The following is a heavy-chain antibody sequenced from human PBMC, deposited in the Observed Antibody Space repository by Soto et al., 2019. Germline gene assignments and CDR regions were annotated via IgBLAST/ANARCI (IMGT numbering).Heavy chain of an antibody. J-gene: IGHJ2*01. Sequence: QVQLVESGGGVVQPGRSLRLSCAASGFTFSTYAMHWVRQAPGTGLEWLAVISYEGSTTHYLDSVKGRFTISRDNSKNTXXLQMNSLTADDTAVYYCARGYYDLLTGFSYWYFDLWGRGTLVTVSS. D-gene: IGHD3-9*01. CDR2: ISYEGSTT. V-gene: IGHV3-30-3*01. CDR3: ARGYYDLLTGFSYWYFDL. CDR1: GFTFSTYA.